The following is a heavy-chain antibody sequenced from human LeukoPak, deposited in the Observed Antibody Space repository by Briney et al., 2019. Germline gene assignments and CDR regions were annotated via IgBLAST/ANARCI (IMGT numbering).Heavy chain of an antibody. CDR3: ARDIVVVPAARASITGTTIWFDP. J-gene: IGHJ5*02. CDR2: IYYSGST. CDR1: GGSISSSSYY. D-gene: IGHD2-2*01. V-gene: IGHV4-39*07. Sequence: PSETLSLTCTVSGGSISSSSYYWGWIRQPPGKGLEWIGSIYYSGSTYYNPSLKSRVTISVDTSKNQFSLKLSSVTAAGTAVYYCARDIVVVPAARASITGTTIWFDPWGQGTLVTVSS.